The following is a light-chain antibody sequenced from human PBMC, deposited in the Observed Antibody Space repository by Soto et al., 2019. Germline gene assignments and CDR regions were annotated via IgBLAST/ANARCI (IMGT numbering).Light chain of an antibody. V-gene: IGLV1-36*01. J-gene: IGLJ3*02. CDR2: YDD. Sequence: QSVLTQPPSASEAPRQRVTISCSGSSSNIGTNGVYWYQQLPGKAPKLLIYYDDLLPSGVSDRFSGSKSGTSASLAISGLQSEDEADYYCAAWDDSLNGWVFGGGTKLTVL. CDR1: SSNIGTNG. CDR3: AAWDDSLNGWV.